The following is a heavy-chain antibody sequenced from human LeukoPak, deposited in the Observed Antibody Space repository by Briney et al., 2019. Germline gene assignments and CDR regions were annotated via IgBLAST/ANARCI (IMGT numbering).Heavy chain of an antibody. D-gene: IGHD5-18*01. V-gene: IGHV4-4*02. CDR3: ARRGYSYGYADY. CDR2: IYHSGST. J-gene: IGHJ4*02. Sequence: SETLSLTCAVSGGSISSSNWWSWVRQPPGKGLEWIGEIYHSGSTNYNPSLKSRVAISVDKSKNQFSLKLSSVTAADTAVYYCARRGYSYGYADYWGQGTLVTVSS. CDR1: GGSISSSNW.